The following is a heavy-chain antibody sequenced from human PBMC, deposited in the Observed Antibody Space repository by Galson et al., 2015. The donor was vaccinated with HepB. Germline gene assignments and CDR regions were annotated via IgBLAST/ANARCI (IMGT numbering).Heavy chain of an antibody. Sequence: GAEVKKPGESLRISCKASGYSFTAFWITWVRQIPGKGLEWMGRIDPSDSYTDYSLSFQGHVTISADKSVTTAYLQFSSLKASDTAIYYCASRQYYFRSGAWYNVSDYWGQGTLVTVSS. CDR1: GYSFTAFW. CDR2: IDPSDSYT. J-gene: IGHJ4*02. CDR3: ASRQYYFRSGAWYNVSDY. V-gene: IGHV5-10-1*01. D-gene: IGHD3-10*01.